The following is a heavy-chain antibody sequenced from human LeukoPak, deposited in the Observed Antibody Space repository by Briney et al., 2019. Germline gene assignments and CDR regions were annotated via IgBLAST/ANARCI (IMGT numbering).Heavy chain of an antibody. V-gene: IGHV3-23*01. J-gene: IGHJ4*02. CDR1: GFTFSSYA. D-gene: IGHD6-19*01. CDR2: ITGSAGTT. Sequence: PGGSLRLSCAASGFTFSSYAMSWVRQAPGKGLEWASAITGSAGTTYYADSVKGRFTISRDNSNNTLYLQMDSLRAEDTAVYYCAKSTVGSGWYYFDYWGQGTLVTVSS. CDR3: AKSTVGSGWYYFDY.